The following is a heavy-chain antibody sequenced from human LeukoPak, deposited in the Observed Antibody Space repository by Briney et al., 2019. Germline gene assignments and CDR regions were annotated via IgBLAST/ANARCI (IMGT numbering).Heavy chain of an antibody. V-gene: IGHV4-31*03. CDR1: GGSVSSGGYY. CDR2: IYYSGST. CDR3: ASALYYVYMDV. Sequence: PSVTLSLTCTVSGGSVSSGGYYWSWVRQHPGKGLEWIGYIYYSGSTYYNPSLKSRVTISLDTSKNHFSLTLSSVTAADTAVYYCASALYYVYMDVWGKGTTVTVSS. J-gene: IGHJ6*03.